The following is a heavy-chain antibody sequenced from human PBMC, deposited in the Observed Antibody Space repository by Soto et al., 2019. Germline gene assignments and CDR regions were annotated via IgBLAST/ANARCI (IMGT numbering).Heavy chain of an antibody. J-gene: IGHJ6*02. CDR1: GVHFDSYG. Sequence: QVQLVESGGGVVQPGRSLRLSCAASGVHFDSYGMHWVRQAPGKGPEWVATISYDGDNKYYADSVKGRFTISRDNFKSTLHLQMNSLRTEDTAVYYCAIDPSGSGSYYTQYHYFGMDVWGHGTTVTVSS. D-gene: IGHD3-10*01. CDR3: AIDPSGSGSYYTQYHYFGMDV. V-gene: IGHV3-30*03. CDR2: ISYDGDNK.